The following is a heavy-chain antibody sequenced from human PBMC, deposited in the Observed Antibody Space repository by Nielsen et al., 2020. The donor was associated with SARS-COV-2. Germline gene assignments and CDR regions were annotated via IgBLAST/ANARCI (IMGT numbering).Heavy chain of an antibody. D-gene: IGHD5-18*01. Sequence: GESLKISCAASGFTFSSYAMHWVRQAPGKGLEWVAVISYDGSNKYYADSVKGRFTISRDNSKNTLYLQMNSLRAEDTAVYYCAKGTWAYSYGYFDYWGQGTLVTVSS. CDR3: AKGTWAYSYGYFDY. CDR1: GFTFSSYA. V-gene: IGHV3-30*04. CDR2: ISYDGSNK. J-gene: IGHJ4*02.